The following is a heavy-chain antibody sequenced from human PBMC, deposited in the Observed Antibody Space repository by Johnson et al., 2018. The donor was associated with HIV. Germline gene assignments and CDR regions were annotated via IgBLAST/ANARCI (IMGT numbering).Heavy chain of an antibody. V-gene: IGHV3-9*01. CDR3: AKAQTGTTGAFAI. CDR1: GFTFDDYA. Sequence: VQLVESGGGLVQPGRSLRLSCAASGFTFDDYAMHWVRQAPGKGLEWVSGISWNSGSIGYADSVKGRFTISRDNAKNSLYLQMNSLRAEDTALYYCAKAQTGTTGAFAIWGQGTMVTVSS. CDR2: ISWNSGSI. D-gene: IGHD1-7*01. J-gene: IGHJ3*02.